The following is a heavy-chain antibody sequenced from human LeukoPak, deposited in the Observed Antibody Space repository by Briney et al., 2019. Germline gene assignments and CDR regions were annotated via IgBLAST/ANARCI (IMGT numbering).Heavy chain of an antibody. J-gene: IGHJ4*02. D-gene: IGHD4-17*01. CDR2: ISGSGGST. CDR1: GFTFSSYA. CDR3: AKGYYGDYAYFDY. Sequence: GGSLRLSCAASGFTFSSYAMSWVRQAPGKGLEWGSAISGSGGSTYYADSVKGRFTISRDNSKNTLYLQVNSLRAEDTAVYYCAKGYYGDYAYFDYWGQGTLVIVSS. V-gene: IGHV3-23*01.